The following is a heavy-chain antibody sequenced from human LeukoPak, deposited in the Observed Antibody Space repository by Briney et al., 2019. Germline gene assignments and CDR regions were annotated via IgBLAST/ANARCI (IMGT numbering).Heavy chain of an antibody. CDR3: ARFRSSGWYYFDS. D-gene: IGHD6-19*01. V-gene: IGHV4-61*05. J-gene: IGHJ4*02. Sequence: PSETLSLTCTVSGGSVSKNTYHWGWVRQPPGRGLEWIAYIYYIGNTNYNPSLKSRATISIDTSKNRFSLTLSSVTAADTAVYYCARFRSSGWYYFDSWGQGMPVSVSS. CDR1: GGSVSKNTYH. CDR2: IYYIGNT.